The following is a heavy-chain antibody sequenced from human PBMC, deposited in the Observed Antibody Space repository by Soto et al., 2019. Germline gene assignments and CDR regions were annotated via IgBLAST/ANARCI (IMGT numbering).Heavy chain of an antibody. D-gene: IGHD4-4*01. V-gene: IGHV3-21*01. J-gene: IGHJ4*02. CDR2: IGDTGTFI. CDR3: ARDQRYLRQGYSDY. Sequence: EVQLVESGGGLVKPGGSLRLSCVGSAFIFSDHSMNWVRQAPGKGLEWVTSIGDTGTFIYYADSVKGRFTISRDNAKDSLFLQMDILRPEDTAVYYCARDQRYLRQGYSDYWGQGTLVTVSS. CDR1: AFIFSDHS.